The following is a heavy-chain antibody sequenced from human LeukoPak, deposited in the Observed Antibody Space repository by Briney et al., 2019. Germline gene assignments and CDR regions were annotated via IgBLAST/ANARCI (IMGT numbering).Heavy chain of an antibody. CDR1: GVSISSYY. J-gene: IGHJ4*02. CDR3: ARGYCSSTSCYAGPIDY. CDR2: IYYSGCT. Sequence: SETLSLTCTVSGVSISSYYWSWIRQPPGKGLEWIGYIYYSGCTNYNPSLKSRVTISVDTSKNQFSLKLSSVTAADTAVYYCARGYCSSTSCYAGPIDYWGQGTLVTVSS. D-gene: IGHD2-2*01. V-gene: IGHV4-59*01.